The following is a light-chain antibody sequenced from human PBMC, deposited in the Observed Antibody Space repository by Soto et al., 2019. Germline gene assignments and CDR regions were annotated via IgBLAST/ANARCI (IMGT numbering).Light chain of an antibody. V-gene: IGLV2-8*01. J-gene: IGLJ2*01. Sequence: QSALTQPPSESGSPGQSVTISCTGTSSDVGGYNYVSWYQQHPGKAPKLMISEVSKRPSGVPDRFSGSKSGNTASLTVSGIQAEDEADYYCSSFAGNNNLVFGGGTKLTVL. CDR2: EVS. CDR1: SSDVGGYNY. CDR3: SSFAGNNNLV.